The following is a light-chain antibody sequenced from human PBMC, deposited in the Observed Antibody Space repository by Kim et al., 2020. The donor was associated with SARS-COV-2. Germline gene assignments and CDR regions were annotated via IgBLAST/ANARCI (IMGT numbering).Light chain of an antibody. CDR2: DAS. CDR3: QQRNNWPRT. CDR1: QSVSRY. V-gene: IGKV3-11*01. Sequence: EIVLTQSPATLSLSPRERATLSCRASQSVSRYLVWYQQKPGQAPRLLIYDASTRATGIPARFSGSGSGTDFTLTISSLEPEDSAIYYCQQRNNWPRTFGGGTKVDIK. J-gene: IGKJ4*01.